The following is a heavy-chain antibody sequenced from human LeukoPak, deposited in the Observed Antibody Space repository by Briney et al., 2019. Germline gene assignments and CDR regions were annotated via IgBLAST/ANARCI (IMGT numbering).Heavy chain of an antibody. CDR2: ISAYNGNT. J-gene: IGHJ5*02. D-gene: IGHD2-2*01. CDR3: ARVPLGYCSSTSCPRGDWFDP. Sequence: ASVKVSCKASGYTFTSYGISWVRQAPGQWLEWMGWISAYNGNTNYAQKLQGRVTMTTDTSTSTAYMELRSLRSDDTAVYYCARVPLGYCSSTSCPRGDWFDPWGQGTLVTVSS. V-gene: IGHV1-18*01. CDR1: GYTFTSYG.